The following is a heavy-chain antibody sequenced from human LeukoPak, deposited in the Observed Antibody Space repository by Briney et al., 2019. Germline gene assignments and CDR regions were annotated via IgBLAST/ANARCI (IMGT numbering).Heavy chain of an antibody. D-gene: IGHD3-22*01. CDR3: ATYSSLNRREFQY. J-gene: IGHJ1*01. Sequence: GGSLRLSCAASGFTFGSYAMSWVRQAPGKGLEWVAFIRYDGSNKYYADSVKGRFTISRDNSKNTLYLQMNSLRAEDTAVYYCATYSSLNRREFQYWGQGTLLTVSS. V-gene: IGHV3-30*02. CDR1: GFTFGSYA. CDR2: IRYDGSNK.